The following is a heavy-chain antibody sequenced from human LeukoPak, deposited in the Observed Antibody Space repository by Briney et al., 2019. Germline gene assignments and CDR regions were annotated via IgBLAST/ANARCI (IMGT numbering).Heavy chain of an antibody. V-gene: IGHV3-21*01. CDR3: ARDSGPEQLWLPSY. Sequence: GGSLRLSCAASGFTFSSYSMNWVRQAPGKGLEWVSSISSSSSYIYYADSVKGRFTISRDNAKNSLYLQMNSLRAEDTAVYYCARDSGPEQLWLPSYWGQGTLVTVSS. CDR2: ISSSSSYI. D-gene: IGHD5-18*01. J-gene: IGHJ4*02. CDR1: GFTFSSYS.